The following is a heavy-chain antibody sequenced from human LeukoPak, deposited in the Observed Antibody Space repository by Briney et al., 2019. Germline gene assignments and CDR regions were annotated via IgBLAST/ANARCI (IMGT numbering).Heavy chain of an antibody. J-gene: IGHJ4*02. CDR1: GGSISSYY. CDR2: IYYSGST. Sequence: SETLSLTCTVSGGSISSYYWSWIRQPPGKGLEWIGYIYYSGSTNYNPSLKSRVTISVDTSKNQFSLKLSSVTAADTAVYYCARDHGGWYPDYWGQGTLVTVSS. CDR3: ARDHGGWYPDY. D-gene: IGHD6-19*01. V-gene: IGHV4-59*01.